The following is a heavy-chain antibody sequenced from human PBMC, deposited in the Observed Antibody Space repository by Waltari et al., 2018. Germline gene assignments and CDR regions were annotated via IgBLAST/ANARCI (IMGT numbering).Heavy chain of an antibody. Sequence: QVQLVESGGGVVQPGKSLTLSCEVSGLSVSSYAMPWVRQAPGKGLEWVAVISFDGNNIYFADSIKGRFTINRDNSKNTLSLQMNSLTPEDTAIYYCARDGHSYFYGSWSDYWGQGTLVTVSS. D-gene: IGHD3-10*01. V-gene: IGHV3-30*01. CDR2: ISFDGNNI. CDR3: ARDGHSYFYGSWSDY. J-gene: IGHJ4*02. CDR1: GLSVSSYA.